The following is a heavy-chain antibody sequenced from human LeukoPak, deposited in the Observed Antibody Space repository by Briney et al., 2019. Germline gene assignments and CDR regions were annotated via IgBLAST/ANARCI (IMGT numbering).Heavy chain of an antibody. CDR1: GASISSYY. D-gene: IGHD3-10*01. V-gene: IGHV4-59*01. J-gene: IGHJ5*02. Sequence: PSETLSLTCTVSGASISSYYWSWIRQPPGKGLEWIGHIFYTGSSNYNPSLKSRVTISLDRSKDQFSLRLTSVTAADTAVYYCARAGAWQIDPWGQGTLVTVSS. CDR3: ARAGAWQIDP. CDR2: IFYTGSS.